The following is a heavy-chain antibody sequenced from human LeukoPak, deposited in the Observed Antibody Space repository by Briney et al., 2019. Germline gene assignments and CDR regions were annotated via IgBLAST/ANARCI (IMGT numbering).Heavy chain of an antibody. Sequence: SQTLSLTCTVSGGSISSGGYYWSWIRQHPGKGLEWIGYIYYSGSTYYNPSLKSRVTISVDTSKNQFSLKLSSVTAADTAVYCCARVGQQLAQSPFDYWGQGTLVTVSS. CDR1: GGSISSGGYY. CDR3: ARVGQQLAQSPFDY. J-gene: IGHJ4*02. D-gene: IGHD6-13*01. CDR2: IYYSGST. V-gene: IGHV4-31*03.